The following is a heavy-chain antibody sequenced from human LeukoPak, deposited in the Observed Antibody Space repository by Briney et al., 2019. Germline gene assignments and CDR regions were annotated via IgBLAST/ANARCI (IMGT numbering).Heavy chain of an antibody. CDR3: AKGGRGNGEVY. V-gene: IGHV3-23*01. Sequence: PGGSLRLSCAASGFTFSSYSMTWVRQAPGRGLEWVSLVTNKGGRTFYADSVKGRFTISRDNAKSSLFLQMNDLRAEDTAVYYCAKGGRGNGEVYWGQGTLVTVSS. D-gene: IGHD2-8*01. J-gene: IGHJ4*02. CDR2: VTNKGGRT. CDR1: GFTFSSYS.